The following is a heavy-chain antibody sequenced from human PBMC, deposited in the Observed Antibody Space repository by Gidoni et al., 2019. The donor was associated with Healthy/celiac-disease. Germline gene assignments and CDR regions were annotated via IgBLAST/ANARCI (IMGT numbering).Heavy chain of an antibody. CDR3: ARGASGSSYDY. J-gene: IGHJ4*02. CDR2: IGTAGDT. D-gene: IGHD1-26*01. V-gene: IGHV3-13*04. Sequence: VQLVESGGGLVQPGGSLRLSCAASGFTFSSYDMHWVRQATGKGLEWVSAIGTAGDTHYPGSVKGRLTISRENAKNSLYLQMNSLRAGDTAVYYCARGASGSSYDYWGQGTLVTVSS. CDR1: GFTFSSYD.